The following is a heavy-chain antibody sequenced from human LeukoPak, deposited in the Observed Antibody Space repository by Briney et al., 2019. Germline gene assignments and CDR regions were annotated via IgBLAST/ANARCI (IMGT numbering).Heavy chain of an antibody. CDR2: INIGGTNT. CDR3: ATDGAGFDT. J-gene: IGHJ5*02. V-gene: IGHV3-11*01. CDR1: GFTFNDYY. Sequence: PGGSLRLSCAASGFTFNDYYMSWIRQAPGKGLEWLSYINIGGTNTHYADSVKGRFTISRDNAKRSLYLEMNNLRAEDTAVYYCATDGAGFDTWGQGVLVTVSS.